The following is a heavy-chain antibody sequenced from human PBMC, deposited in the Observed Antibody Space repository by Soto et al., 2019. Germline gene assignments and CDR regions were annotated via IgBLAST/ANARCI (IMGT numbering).Heavy chain of an antibody. V-gene: IGHV4-34*02. Sequence: QVHLQQWGAGLLQPSGTLSLTCAVSGGSFSDAYWSWVRQSPGRGLEWIGEVFHAGNTNYNPSLKSRVTLSPDTAKNQFSLRLTSVTAADSAVYYCARAPRELLAEGPLFIYYYYGLDVWGQGTTVVVSS. D-gene: IGHD1-7*01. CDR1: GGSFSDAY. CDR2: VFHAGNT. CDR3: ARAPRELLAEGPLFIYYYYGLDV. J-gene: IGHJ6*02.